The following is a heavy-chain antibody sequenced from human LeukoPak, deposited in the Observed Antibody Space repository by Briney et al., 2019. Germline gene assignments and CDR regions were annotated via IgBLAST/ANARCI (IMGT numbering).Heavy chain of an antibody. J-gene: IGHJ5*02. CDR2: MNPNSGNT. CDR1: GYTFTGYY. V-gene: IGHV1-8*02. D-gene: IGHD2-2*02. Sequence: GASVTVSCKASGYTFTGYYMHWVRQAPGQGLEWMGWMNPNSGNTGYAQKFQGRVTMTRNTPISTAYMELSSLRSEDTAVYYCARALGYCSSTSCYTGFDPWGQGTLVTVSS. CDR3: ARALGYCSSTSCYTGFDP.